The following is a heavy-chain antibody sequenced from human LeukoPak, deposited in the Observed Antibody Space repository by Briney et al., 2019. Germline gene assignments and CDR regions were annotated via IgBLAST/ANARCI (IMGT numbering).Heavy chain of an antibody. CDR1: GGSFSGCY. Sequence: SETLSLTCAVYGGSFSGCYGSWIRQPPGKGLEWIGEINHSGSTNYNPSLKSRVTISVDTSKNQFSLKLSSVTAADTAVYYCARRDTYYYDSSGYYHAFDIWGQGTMVTVSS. J-gene: IGHJ3*02. V-gene: IGHV4-34*01. CDR2: INHSGST. D-gene: IGHD3-22*01. CDR3: ARRDTYYYDSSGYYHAFDI.